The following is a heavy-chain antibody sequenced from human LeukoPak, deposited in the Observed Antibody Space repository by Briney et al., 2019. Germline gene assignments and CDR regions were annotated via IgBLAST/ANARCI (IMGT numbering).Heavy chain of an antibody. CDR1: GFTFDDYG. Sequence: GGSLRLSCAASGFTFDDYGMSWVRQAPGKGLEWVSGINWNGGSTGYADSVKGRFTISRDNAKNSLYLQMNSLRAEDTALYYCARGYGYCSGGSCSHFDYWGQGTLVTVSS. D-gene: IGHD2-15*01. V-gene: IGHV3-20*04. J-gene: IGHJ4*02. CDR2: INWNGGST. CDR3: ARGYGYCSGGSCSHFDY.